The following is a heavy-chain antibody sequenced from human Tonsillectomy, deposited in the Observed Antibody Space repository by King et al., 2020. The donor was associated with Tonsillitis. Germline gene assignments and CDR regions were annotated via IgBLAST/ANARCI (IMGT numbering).Heavy chain of an antibody. J-gene: IGHJ5*02. V-gene: IGHV4-31*03. CDR1: GGSISGGDYY. D-gene: IGHD2-15*01. CDR2: IYDSENT. Sequence: QLQESGPGLVKPSQTLSLTCTVSGGSISGGDYYWSWIRQHPGKGLEGIGYIYDSENTYYNASLKSRLTILVDTSKNHVSLKLSSATDADTAVYYCGRYEGGVFDPWGQGTLVTVSS. CDR3: GRYEGGVFDP.